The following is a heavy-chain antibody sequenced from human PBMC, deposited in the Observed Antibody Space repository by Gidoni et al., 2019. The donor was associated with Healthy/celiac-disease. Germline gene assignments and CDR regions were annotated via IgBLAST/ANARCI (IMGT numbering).Heavy chain of an antibody. J-gene: IGHJ4*02. V-gene: IGHV3-49*05. CDR2: IRSKAYGWTT. CDR1: GFTVGDYS. D-gene: IGHD6-13*01. CDR3: TRAWVTAAEVGCS. Sequence: VQLVESGGGLVTPGRSLRLPCPASGFTVGDYSMDWFRQAPGKGLEWLGFIRSKAYGWTTAYAASVKGRFTISRDDSKSIAYLQMNSLKTEDTAVYYCTRAWVTAAEVGCSWGQGTLVTVSS.